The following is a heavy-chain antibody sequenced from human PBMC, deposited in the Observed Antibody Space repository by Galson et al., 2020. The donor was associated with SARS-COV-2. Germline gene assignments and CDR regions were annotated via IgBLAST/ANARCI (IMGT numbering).Heavy chain of an antibody. V-gene: IGHV3-21*01. Sequence: NSGGSLRLSCAASGLTFSSYKMNWVRQAPGRGLEWVSSISSSRTYIHYTDSVKGRFTISRDNAKNSLYLQMNSLRAEDTAVYYCARNLDYGKFFQYWGQGPLVTVSS. CDR1: GLTFSSYK. CDR3: ARNLDYGKFFQY. CDR2: ISSSRTYI. J-gene: IGHJ1*01. D-gene: IGHD4-17*01.